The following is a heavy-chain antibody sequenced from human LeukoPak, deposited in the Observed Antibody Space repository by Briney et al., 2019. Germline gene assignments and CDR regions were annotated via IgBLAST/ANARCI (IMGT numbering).Heavy chain of an antibody. CDR2: ISSGSSYI. Sequence: GGSLRLSCAASGFTFSSYEMNWVRQAPGKGLEWVSIISSGSSYIHYADSVKGRFTISRDNAKNSLYLQMNSLRAEDTAVYYCAKDVEMATIDYFDYWGQGTLVTVSS. CDR1: GFTFSSYE. CDR3: AKDVEMATIDYFDY. J-gene: IGHJ4*02. D-gene: IGHD5-24*01. V-gene: IGHV3-21*04.